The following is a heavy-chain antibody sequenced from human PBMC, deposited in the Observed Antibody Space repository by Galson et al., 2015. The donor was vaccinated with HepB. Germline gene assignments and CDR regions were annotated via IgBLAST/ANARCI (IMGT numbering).Heavy chain of an antibody. CDR3: ARPSVPDSYYYGMDV. Sequence: SVKVSCKASGYTFTTYDINWVRQATGQGLEWMGWMNPKSGNTGYAQKFQGRVTMTRNTSISTAYMELSSLRSEDTAVYYCARPSVPDSYYYGMDVWGQGTTVTVSS. J-gene: IGHJ6*02. CDR2: MNPKSGNT. D-gene: IGHD3-10*02. CDR1: GYTFTTYD. V-gene: IGHV1-8*01.